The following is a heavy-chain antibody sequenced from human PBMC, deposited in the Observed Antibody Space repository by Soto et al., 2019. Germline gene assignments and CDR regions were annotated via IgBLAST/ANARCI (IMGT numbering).Heavy chain of an antibody. D-gene: IGHD4-17*01. CDR1: GFTFGDYA. V-gene: IGHV3-49*03. J-gene: IGHJ4*02. CDR2: IRSKAYGGTT. Sequence: GESLKISCTASGFTFGDYAMSWFRQAPGKGLEWVGFIRSKAYGGTTEYAASVKGRFTISRDDSKSIAYLQMNSLKTEDTAVYYCTRDDYGDFYSKYFDYWGQGTLVTVSS. CDR3: TRDDYGDFYSKYFDY.